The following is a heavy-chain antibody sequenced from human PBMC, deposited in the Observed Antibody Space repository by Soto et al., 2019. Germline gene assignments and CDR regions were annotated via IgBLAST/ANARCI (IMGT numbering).Heavy chain of an antibody. Sequence: QVQLVESGGGVVQPGRSLRLSCAASGFTFSSYGMHWVRQAPGKGLEWVAVISYDGSNKYYADSVKGRFTISRDNSKNTLYLQMNSLRAEDTAVYYCAKEESFDCSSWHTPWAFDIWGQGTMVTVSS. V-gene: IGHV3-30*18. D-gene: IGHD6-13*01. CDR3: AKEESFDCSSWHTPWAFDI. J-gene: IGHJ3*02. CDR1: GFTFSSYG. CDR2: ISYDGSNK.